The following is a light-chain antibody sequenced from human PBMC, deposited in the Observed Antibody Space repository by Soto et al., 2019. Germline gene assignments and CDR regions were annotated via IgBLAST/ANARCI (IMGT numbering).Light chain of an antibody. Sequence: QSVLTQPASVSGSPGQSITISCTGTSSDVGGYNYVSWYQQHPGKAPKLTIYEVSNRPSGVSNRLSGSKSGNTASLTISGLQAEDEADYYCSSYTSSSTLWVFGTGTKLTVL. CDR1: SSDVGGYNY. CDR2: EVS. CDR3: SSYTSSSTLWV. J-gene: IGLJ1*01. V-gene: IGLV2-14*01.